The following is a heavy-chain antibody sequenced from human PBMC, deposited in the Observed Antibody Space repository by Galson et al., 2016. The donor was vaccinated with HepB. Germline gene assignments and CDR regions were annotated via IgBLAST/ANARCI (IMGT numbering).Heavy chain of an antibody. CDR3: AKVEGWPVNWFDP. V-gene: IGHV3-7*01. CDR1: GFNFRGYW. Sequence: SLRLSCAASGFNFRGYWMSWVRQAPGKGLEWVANIQQDGTERNYVDSVRGRFTISRDNAKDSLYLQMNSLRPEDTAIYYCAKVEGWPVNWFDPWGPGTLVIVSS. J-gene: IGHJ5*02. D-gene: IGHD1-1*01. CDR2: IQQDGTER.